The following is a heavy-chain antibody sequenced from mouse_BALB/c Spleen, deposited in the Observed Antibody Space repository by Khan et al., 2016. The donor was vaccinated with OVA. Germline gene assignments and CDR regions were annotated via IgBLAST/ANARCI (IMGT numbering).Heavy chain of an antibody. V-gene: IGHV5-17*02. CDR1: GFTFSNFG. D-gene: IGHD1-2*01. CDR2: ISSGSNTT. Sequence: EVELVESGGGLVQPGGSRKLSCAASGFTFSNFGMHWVRQVPEKGLEWVAYISSGSNTTYYADTLKGRFTISRDNPKNTLFLQMTSLRSEDTAMYDCGTNSYGYMGYFDYWGQGTTLTVSS. J-gene: IGHJ2*01. CDR3: GTNSYGYMGYFDY.